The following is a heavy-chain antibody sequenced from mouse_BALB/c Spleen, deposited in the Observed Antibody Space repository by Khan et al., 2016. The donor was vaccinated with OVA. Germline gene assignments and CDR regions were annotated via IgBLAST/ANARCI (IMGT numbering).Heavy chain of an antibody. J-gene: IGHJ1*01. CDR3: VRHRFQYLEL. Sequence: QVQLQESGPDLVAPSQSLSISCTASGFSLTNFGVHWVRQPPGKGLEWLVVIWSDGSTTYNSASKSRLSISKDNSKSQVFLKMNSLQTDDTAMYYCVRHRFQYLELWGAGTPVNLSS. CDR1: GFSLTNFG. V-gene: IGHV2-6-2*01. CDR2: IWSDGST.